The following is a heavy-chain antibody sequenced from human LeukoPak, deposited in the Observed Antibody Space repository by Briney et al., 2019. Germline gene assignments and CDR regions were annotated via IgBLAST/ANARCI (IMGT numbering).Heavy chain of an antibody. CDR2: ISSSSSYI. Sequence: GGSLRLSCAASGFTFSSYSMNWVRQAPGKGLEWVSSISSSSSYIYYADSVKGRFTISRDNSKNTLYLQMGSLRAEDMAVYYCARTPEFCSGGSCYSEGYFDYWGQGTLVTVSS. V-gene: IGHV3-21*01. CDR3: ARTPEFCSGGSCYSEGYFDY. J-gene: IGHJ4*02. CDR1: GFTFSSYS. D-gene: IGHD2-15*01.